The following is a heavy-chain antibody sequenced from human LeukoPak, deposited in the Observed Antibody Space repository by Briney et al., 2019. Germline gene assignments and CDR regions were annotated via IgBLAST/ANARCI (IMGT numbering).Heavy chain of an antibody. CDR2: ISGSGDST. Sequence: GGSLRLSCAASGFTFSSYAMTWVRQAPGKGLEWVSAISGSGDSTFNADSVKGRFTISRDNSKNTLYLQMNSLRAEDTALYYCATSTVAKYDYWGQGTLVAVSS. CDR1: GFTFSSYA. CDR3: ATSTVAKYDY. D-gene: IGHD4-11*01. V-gene: IGHV3-23*01. J-gene: IGHJ4*02.